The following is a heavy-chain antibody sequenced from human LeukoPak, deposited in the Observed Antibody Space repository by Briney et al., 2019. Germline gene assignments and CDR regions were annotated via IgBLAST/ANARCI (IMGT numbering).Heavy chain of an antibody. CDR2: INPNSDYT. CDR3: AVAPGDY. Sequence: GASVKVSCKASGYTFTGYYMHWVRQAPGQGLEWMGWINPNSDYTFYAQKFQGRVTLTRDTSISTVYMELTTLTSDDTALYYCAVAPGDYWGQGTLVSVS. V-gene: IGHV1-2*02. D-gene: IGHD2-21*01. J-gene: IGHJ4*02. CDR1: GYTFTGYY.